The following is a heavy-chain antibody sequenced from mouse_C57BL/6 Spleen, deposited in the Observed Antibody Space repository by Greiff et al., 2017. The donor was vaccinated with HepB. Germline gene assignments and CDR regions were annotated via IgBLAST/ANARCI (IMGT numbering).Heavy chain of an antibody. D-gene: IGHD1-1*01. V-gene: IGHV1-75*01. CDR3: ARGVLLRSPYFDY. CDR2: IFPGSGST. Sequence: QVQLKESGPELVKPGASVKISCKASGYTFTDYYINWVKQRPGQGLEWIGWIFPGSGSTYYNEKFKGKATLTVDKSSSTAYMLLSSLTSEDSAVYFCARGVLLRSPYFDYWGQGTTLTVSS. CDR1: GYTFTDYY. J-gene: IGHJ2*01.